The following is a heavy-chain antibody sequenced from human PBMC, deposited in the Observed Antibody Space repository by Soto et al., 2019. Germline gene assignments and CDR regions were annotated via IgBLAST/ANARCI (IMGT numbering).Heavy chain of an antibody. J-gene: IGHJ6*02. V-gene: IGHV3-23*01. D-gene: IGHD2-15*01. CDR3: ARDRVRVVVAATPGYYYGMDV. CDR1: GFTFSSYA. CDR2: ISGSGGST. Sequence: GGSLRLSCAASGFTFSSYAMSWVRQAPGKGLEWVSAISGSGGSTYYADSVKGRFTISRDNSKNTLYLQMNSLRAEDTAVYYCARDRVRVVVAATPGYYYGMDVWGQGTTVTVSS.